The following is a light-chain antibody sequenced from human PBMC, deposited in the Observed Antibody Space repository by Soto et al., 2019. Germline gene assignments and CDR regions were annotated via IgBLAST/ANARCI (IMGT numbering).Light chain of an antibody. CDR2: DVT. CDR1: SSDVGGYNY. CDR3: SSYTSSSTPYV. Sequence: QSALTQPASVSGSPGQSITISCTGTSSDVGGYNYVSWYQQHPVKAPKLMIYDVTNRPSGVSDRFSGSKSGNTASLTISGLQAEDEAVYYCSSYTSSSTPYVFGTGTKVT. J-gene: IGLJ1*01. V-gene: IGLV2-14*01.